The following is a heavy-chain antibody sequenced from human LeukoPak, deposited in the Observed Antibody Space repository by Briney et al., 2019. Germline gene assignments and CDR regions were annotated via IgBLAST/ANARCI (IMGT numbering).Heavy chain of an antibody. D-gene: IGHD6-13*01. CDR3: ARVDSSSWRPMKFDY. J-gene: IGHJ4*02. Sequence: ASQTLSLTCTVSGGSISSGDYYWSWIRQPPGKGLEWIGYIYYSGSTYYNPSLKSRVTISVDSSKNQFSLKLSSVTAADTAVYYCARVDSSSWRPMKFDYWGQGTLVTVSS. CDR2: IYYSGST. CDR1: GGSISSGDYY. V-gene: IGHV4-30-4*08.